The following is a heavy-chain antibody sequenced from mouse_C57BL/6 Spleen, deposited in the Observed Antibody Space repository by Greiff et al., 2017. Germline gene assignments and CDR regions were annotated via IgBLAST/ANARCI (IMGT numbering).Heavy chain of an antibody. Sequence: EVQVVESGGGLVKPGGSLKLSCAASGFTFSSYAMSWVRQTPEKRLEWVATISDGGSYTYYPDNVKGRFTISRDNAKNNLYLQMSHLKSEDTAMYYCARGDLLWLRRGDWYFDVWGTGTTVTVSS. V-gene: IGHV5-4*01. CDR3: ARGDLLWLRRGDWYFDV. J-gene: IGHJ1*03. CDR1: GFTFSSYA. D-gene: IGHD2-2*01. CDR2: ISDGGSYT.